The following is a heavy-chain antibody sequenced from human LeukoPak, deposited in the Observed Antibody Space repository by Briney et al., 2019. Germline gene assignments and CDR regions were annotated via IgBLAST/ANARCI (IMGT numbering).Heavy chain of an antibody. CDR1: GGSFSGYY. J-gene: IGHJ6*03. Sequence: PSETLSLTCAVYGGSFSGYYWSWIRQPPGKGLEWIGEINHSGSTNYNPSLKSRVTISVDTSKNQFSLKLSSVTAADTAVYYCARLFYSSSSPAGDYYYYMDVWGKGTTVTVSS. D-gene: IGHD6-6*01. CDR3: ARLFYSSSSPAGDYYYYMDV. V-gene: IGHV4-34*01. CDR2: INHSGST.